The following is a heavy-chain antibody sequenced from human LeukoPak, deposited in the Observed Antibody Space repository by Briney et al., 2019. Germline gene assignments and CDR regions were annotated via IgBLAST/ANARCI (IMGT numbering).Heavy chain of an antibody. V-gene: IGHV4-59*08. J-gene: IGHJ5*02. CDR1: GGSISSYY. CDR2: IYYSGST. Sequence: SETLSLTCTVSGGSISSYYWSWIRQPPGKGLEWIGYIYYSGSTNYNPSLKSRVTISVDTSKNQFSLRLSSVTAADTAVYYCARHLSYYGSGRFWFDPWGQGTLVTVSS. D-gene: IGHD3-10*01. CDR3: ARHLSYYGSGRFWFDP.